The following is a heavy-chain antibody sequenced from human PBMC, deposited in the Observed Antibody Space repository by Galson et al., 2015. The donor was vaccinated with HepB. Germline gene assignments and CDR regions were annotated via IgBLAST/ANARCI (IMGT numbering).Heavy chain of an antibody. J-gene: IGHJ6*02. CDR1: GYTFTNYW. CDR2: IYPGDSEP. CDR3: ARLGNELYHYYGMDV. V-gene: IGHV5-51*01. Sequence: QSGAEVKKPGESLKISCKGSGYTFTNYWIGWVRLMPGKGLDCLGIIYPGDSEPRYSPPFQGQVTISADKSISTAYLQWSSLKASDTAMYYCARLGNELYHYYGMDVWGQGTTVTVSS. D-gene: IGHD7-27*01.